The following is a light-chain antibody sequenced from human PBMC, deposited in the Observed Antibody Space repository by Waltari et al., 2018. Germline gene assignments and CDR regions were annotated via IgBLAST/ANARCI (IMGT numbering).Light chain of an antibody. CDR2: HAS. Sequence: EIVFTPSPGTLSLSPGERATLSCRASPSVGKFLAWYQQKPGQAPRLLIYHASNRATGIPDRFSGSWSGTDFSLTISSLEPEDFAVYFCQKYDSLPATFGQGTKVEV. CDR1: PSVGKF. V-gene: IGKV3-20*01. CDR3: QKYDSLPAT. J-gene: IGKJ1*01.